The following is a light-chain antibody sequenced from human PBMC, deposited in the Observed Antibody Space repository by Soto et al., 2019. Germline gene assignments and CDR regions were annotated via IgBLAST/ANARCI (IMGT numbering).Light chain of an antibody. CDR3: QSYDRSLSGLV. CDR2: RNN. CDR1: SSNIGAGYD. Sequence: QSVLTQPPSVSGAPGQRVTISCTGSSSNIGAGYDVHWYQQLPGTAPKLLIYRNNNRPSGVPDRFSGSKSGTSASLAITGLQAEDEADYYCQSYDRSLSGLVFGGGTKVTVL. J-gene: IGLJ2*01. V-gene: IGLV1-40*01.